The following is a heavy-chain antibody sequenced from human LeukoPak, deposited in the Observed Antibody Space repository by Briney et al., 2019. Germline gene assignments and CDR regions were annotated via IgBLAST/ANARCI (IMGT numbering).Heavy chain of an antibody. J-gene: IGHJ6*04. D-gene: IGHD3-10*02. CDR3: AELGITIIGGV. Sequence: GGSLRLSCAASGFTLSSYEVNWVRQAPGKGLEWVSYISSSGSTIYYADSVKGRFTISRDNAKNSLYLQMNSLRAEDTAVYYCAELGITIIGGVWGKGTTVTISS. CDR2: ISSSGSTI. V-gene: IGHV3-48*03. CDR1: GFTLSSYE.